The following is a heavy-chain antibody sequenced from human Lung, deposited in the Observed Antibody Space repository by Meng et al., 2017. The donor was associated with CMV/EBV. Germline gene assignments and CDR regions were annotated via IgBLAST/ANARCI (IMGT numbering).Heavy chain of an antibody. CDR1: GFTFSSYS. Sequence: ESLKISRAASGFTFSSYSMNWVRQAPGKGLEWVSSISSSSSYIYYADSVKGRFTISRDNAKKSLYLQMNSLRAEDTAVYYCARGGSEWELLSYYYYYGMDVWGQGTXVTVSS. V-gene: IGHV3-21*01. CDR2: ISSSSSYI. J-gene: IGHJ6*02. D-gene: IGHD1-26*01. CDR3: ARGGSEWELLSYYYYYGMDV.